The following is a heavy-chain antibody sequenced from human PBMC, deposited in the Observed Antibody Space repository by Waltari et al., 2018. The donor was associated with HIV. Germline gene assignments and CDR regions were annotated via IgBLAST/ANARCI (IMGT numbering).Heavy chain of an antibody. J-gene: IGHJ6*02. Sequence: QVQLQESGPGLAKPSQTLSPTCTVSGGTISSGSYYWRWIRRPAGKGLEWIGRIYTSGSTNYNPSLKSRVTISVDTSKNQFSLKLSSVTAADTAVYYCARGGAGGTFYYYGMDVWGQGTTVTVSS. CDR1: GGTISSGSYY. CDR3: ARGGAGGTFYYYGMDV. D-gene: IGHD1-26*01. V-gene: IGHV4-61*02. CDR2: IYTSGST.